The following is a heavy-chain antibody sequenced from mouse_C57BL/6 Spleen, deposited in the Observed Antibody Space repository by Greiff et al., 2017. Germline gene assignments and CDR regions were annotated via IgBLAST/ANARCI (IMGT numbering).Heavy chain of an antibody. V-gene: IGHV1-75*01. Sequence: QVQLKESGPELVKPGASVKISCKASGYTFTDYYINWVKQRPGQGLVWIGWIFPGSGSTYYNEKFKGKATLTVDKSSSTAYMFLSSLTSEDSAVYFCARPLRRGYFGVWGTGTTVTVSS. CDR1: GYTFTDYY. D-gene: IGHD1-1*01. CDR3: ARPLRRGYFGV. CDR2: IFPGSGST. J-gene: IGHJ1*03.